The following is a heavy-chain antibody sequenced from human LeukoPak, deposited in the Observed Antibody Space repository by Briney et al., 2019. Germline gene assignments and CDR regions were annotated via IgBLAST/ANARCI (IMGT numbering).Heavy chain of an antibody. V-gene: IGHV3-9*01. J-gene: IGHJ6*02. D-gene: IGHD6-6*01. Sequence: GGSLRLSCAASGFTFSSYAMSWVCQAPGKGLEWVSGISWNSGSIGYADSVKGRFTISRDNAKNSLYLQMNSLRAEDTALYYCAKEWTARYYYYGMDVWGQGTTVTVSS. CDR1: GFTFSSYA. CDR3: AKEWTARYYYYGMDV. CDR2: ISWNSGSI.